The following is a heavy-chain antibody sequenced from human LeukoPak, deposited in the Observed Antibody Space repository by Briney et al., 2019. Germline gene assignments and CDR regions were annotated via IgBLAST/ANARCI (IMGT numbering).Heavy chain of an antibody. V-gene: IGHV1-2*02. J-gene: IGHJ4*02. CDR3: ASRRYYDSSGYYRY. Sequence: ASVKVSCKASGYTFTGYYMHWVRQAPGQGLEWMGWINPNSGGTNYAQKFQGRVTMTRDTSISTAYMELRSLRSDDTAVYYCASRRYYDSSGYYRYWGQGTLVTVSS. CDR1: GYTFTGYY. D-gene: IGHD3-22*01. CDR2: INPNSGGT.